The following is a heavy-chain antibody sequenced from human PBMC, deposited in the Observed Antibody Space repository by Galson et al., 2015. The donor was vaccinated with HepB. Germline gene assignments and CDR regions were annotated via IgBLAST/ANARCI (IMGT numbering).Heavy chain of an antibody. CDR1: GDSVSSNSAA. J-gene: IGHJ4*02. V-gene: IGHV6-1*01. D-gene: IGHD6-19*01. CDR2: TYYRSKWYN. CDR3: ARGVKGDSSGWYAYFDY. Sequence: CAISGDSVSSNSAAWNWIRQSPSRGLEWLGGTYYRSKWYNDYAVSVKSRITINPDTSKNQFSLQLNSVTPEDTAVYYCARGVKGDSSGWYAYFDYWGQGTLVTVSS.